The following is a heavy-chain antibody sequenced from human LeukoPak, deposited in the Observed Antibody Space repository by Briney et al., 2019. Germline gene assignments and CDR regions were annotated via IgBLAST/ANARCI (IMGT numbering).Heavy chain of an antibody. CDR1: GFTFSSYS. CDR3: ASHFWNYYRIDY. J-gene: IGHJ4*02. Sequence: GGSLRLSCAASGFTFSSYSMNWARQAPGKGLEWVSSISGSGTYIYYADSVKGRFTISRDNAKNSLYLQMNSLRAEDTAIYYCASHFWNYYRIDYWGQGTLVTVSS. CDR2: ISGSGTYI. V-gene: IGHV3-21*01. D-gene: IGHD3-3*02.